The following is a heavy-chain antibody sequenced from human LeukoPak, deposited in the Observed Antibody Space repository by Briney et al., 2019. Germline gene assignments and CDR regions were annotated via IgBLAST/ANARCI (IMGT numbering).Heavy chain of an antibody. Sequence: ASVKVSCKASGYTFTSYAMHWVRQAPGQRLEWMGWINAGNGNTKYSQKFQGRVTITRDTSASTAYMELSSLRSEDTAVYYCAKPLQYRGYFDYWGQGTLVTVSS. CDR3: AKPLQYRGYFDY. CDR1: GYTFTSYA. D-gene: IGHD4-11*01. CDR2: INAGNGNT. J-gene: IGHJ4*02. V-gene: IGHV1-3*01.